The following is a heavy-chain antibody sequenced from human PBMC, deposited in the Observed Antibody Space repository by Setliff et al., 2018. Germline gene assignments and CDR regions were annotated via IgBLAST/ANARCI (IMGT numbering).Heavy chain of an antibody. D-gene: IGHD3-3*01. CDR3: AKAASPLFAINGVEYFQH. CDR1: GFTFNTYA. J-gene: IGHJ1*01. CDR2: IFNGGGSA. V-gene: IGHV3-23*03. Sequence: GGSLRLSCAASGFTFNTYAVSWVRQPPGKGLEWVSTIFNGGGSAYYADSVKGRFTISRDNSKSTLYLQMNSLRAEDTAVYFCAKAASPLFAINGVEYFQHWGQGTLVTVSS.